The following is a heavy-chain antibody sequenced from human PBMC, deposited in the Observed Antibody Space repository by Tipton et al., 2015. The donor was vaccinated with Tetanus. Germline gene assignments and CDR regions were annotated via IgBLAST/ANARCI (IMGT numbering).Heavy chain of an antibody. V-gene: IGHV4-59*07. CDR1: GGSSSSFY. CDR3: ATMTPVDWYFDL. J-gene: IGHJ2*01. D-gene: IGHD4-23*01. Sequence: TLSLTCAVYGGSSSSFYWSWIRQPQGGGLEWIGLIYYSGSTSYNPSLKSRVTISVDTSKNQLSLKLTSVTAADTAVYYCATMTPVDWYFDLWGRGTLVTVSS. CDR2: IYYSGST.